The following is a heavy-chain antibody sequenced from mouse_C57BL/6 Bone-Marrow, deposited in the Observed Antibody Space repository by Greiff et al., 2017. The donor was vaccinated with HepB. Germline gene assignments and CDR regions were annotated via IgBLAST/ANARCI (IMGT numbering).Heavy chain of an antibody. CDR2: INPGSGGT. V-gene: IGHV1-54*01. Sequence: VQLQQSGAELVRPGPSVKVSCKASGYAFTNYLIEWVKQRLGQGLEWIGVINPGSGGTNYNEKFKGKATLTADKSSSTAYMQLSSLTSEDSAVYFCARGDYYGSSLDYWGQGTTLTVSS. CDR3: ARGDYYGSSLDY. D-gene: IGHD1-1*01. J-gene: IGHJ2*01. CDR1: GYAFTNYL.